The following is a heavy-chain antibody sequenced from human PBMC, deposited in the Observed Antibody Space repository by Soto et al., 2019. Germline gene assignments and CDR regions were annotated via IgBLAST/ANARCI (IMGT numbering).Heavy chain of an antibody. CDR2: IFQYGDT. CDR3: ARSLLRGVIDY. J-gene: IGHJ4*02. V-gene: IGHV4-30-2*01. Sequence: WIWIRQPPGKGLEWIGYIFQYGDTYYNPSLKSRVTISVDRSKNQFSLNLESVTAADTAVYFCARSLLRGVIDYWGQGTLVTVSS. D-gene: IGHD3-16*02.